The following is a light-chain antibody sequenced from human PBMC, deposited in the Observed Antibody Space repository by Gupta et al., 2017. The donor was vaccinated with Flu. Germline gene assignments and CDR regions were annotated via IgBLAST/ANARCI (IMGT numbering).Light chain of an antibody. CDR2: GAS. V-gene: IGKV3-15*01. J-gene: IGKJ2*02. CDR1: RSVNSS. CDR3: QQYNNSPCT. Sequence: PASLSVSPGATATLSCRASRSVNSSLPGYRHKPREVPRLLICGASTRATGVPARFSGSGSGTEFTLTISRLNSEDFAVYYCQQYNNSPCTLGQGTRLELK.